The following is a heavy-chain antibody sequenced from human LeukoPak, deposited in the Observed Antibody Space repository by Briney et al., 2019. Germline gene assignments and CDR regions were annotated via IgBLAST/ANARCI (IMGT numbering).Heavy chain of an antibody. CDR3: AKTRYNWKSPDAFDV. Sequence: PGGSLRLSCAASGYSFANFAMSWVRQAPGKGLEGVSGIGGRGDSRFYADCVAGRFAISSDISKNTVYLQMMSLTAEDTAIYYCAKTRYNWKSPDAFDVWGQGTMVTVSA. J-gene: IGHJ3*01. CDR1: GYSFANFA. V-gene: IGHV3-23*01. CDR2: IGGRGDSR. D-gene: IGHD1-1*01.